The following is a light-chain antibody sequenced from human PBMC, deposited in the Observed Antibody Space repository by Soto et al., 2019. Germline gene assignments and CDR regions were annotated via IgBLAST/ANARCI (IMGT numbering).Light chain of an antibody. J-gene: IGKJ3*01. V-gene: IGKV3-20*01. CDR3: QQYGRSPPFT. CDR1: QSVTRSY. Sequence: EMVLTQSPGTLSLSPGERATLSCRASQSVTRSYLAWYQQKPGQAPRLLIYGASSRAAGIPDRFSGSGSGTDFTLTISRLESEDFAVYYCQQYGRSPPFTFGPGTRVDFK. CDR2: GAS.